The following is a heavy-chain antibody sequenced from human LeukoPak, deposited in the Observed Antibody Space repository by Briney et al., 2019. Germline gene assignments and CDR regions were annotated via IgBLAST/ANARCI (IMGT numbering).Heavy chain of an antibody. J-gene: IGHJ2*01. CDR2: LYSGGST. CDR1: GFSVSTNY. V-gene: IGHV3-53*01. CDR3: ARVGDHYHWYLDV. D-gene: IGHD3-10*01. Sequence: GGSLTLSCEGSGFSVSTNYVNWVRQAPGKGLEWVSILYSGGSTYYADSVKGRFTVSRDSSKNTLYLHMNSLRAEDTAVYYCARVGDHYHWYLDVWGRGTLVTASS.